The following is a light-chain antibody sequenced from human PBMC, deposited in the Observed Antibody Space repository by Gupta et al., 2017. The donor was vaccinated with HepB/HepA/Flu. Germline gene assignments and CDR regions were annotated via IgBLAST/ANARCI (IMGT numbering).Light chain of an antibody. CDR2: CDS. Sequence: SYELTPPLSVSVALGQTARIPCGGNNIGSKKVHWYQQKPGPAPVLVLVCDSNRPPEIPERLLCCNAGNTATPPTSRAPAGEEADDYCQAWDSTTAHLVFGGGTKLTVL. J-gene: IGLJ2*01. V-gene: IGLV3-9*01. CDR1: NIGSKK. CDR3: QAWDSTTAHLV.